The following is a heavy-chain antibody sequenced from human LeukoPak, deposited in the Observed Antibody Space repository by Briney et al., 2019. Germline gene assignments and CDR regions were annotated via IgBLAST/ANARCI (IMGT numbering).Heavy chain of an antibody. Sequence: GGSLRLSCAVSGFTFSSYAMSWVRQAPGKGLEWVANIKQDGSEKYYVDSVKGRYTISRDNAKNSLYLQMNSLRAEDTAVYYCAREALVGASSFDYWGQGTLVTVSS. D-gene: IGHD1-26*01. V-gene: IGHV3-7*01. CDR2: IKQDGSEK. CDR3: AREALVGASSFDY. CDR1: GFTFSSYA. J-gene: IGHJ4*02.